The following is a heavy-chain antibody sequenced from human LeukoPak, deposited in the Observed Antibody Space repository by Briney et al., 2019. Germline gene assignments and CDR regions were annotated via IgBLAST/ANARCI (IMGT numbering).Heavy chain of an antibody. V-gene: IGHV3-30*02. CDR1: GFTFRSYG. Sequence: GGSLRLSCAASGFTFRSYGMHWVRQPPGRGLEWVAFTRSDESNRYYGDSVKGRFTISRDNSKNTLYLQMNSLRAEDTAVDYCTKDGHADDAFDIWGQGTLVTVSS. CDR2: TRSDESNR. CDR3: TKDGHADDAFDI. J-gene: IGHJ3*02.